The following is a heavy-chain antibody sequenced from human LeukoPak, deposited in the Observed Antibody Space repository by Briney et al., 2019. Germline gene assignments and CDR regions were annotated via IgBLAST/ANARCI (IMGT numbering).Heavy chain of an antibody. CDR1: GGSFSGYY. D-gene: IGHD3-9*01. J-gene: IGHJ4*02. CDR2: INHSGST. CDR3: ARGTGYYRG. V-gene: IGHV4-34*01. Sequence: PSETLSLTCAVYGGSFSGYYWSWIRQPPGKGLEWIGEINHSGSTNYNPSLKSRVTISVDTSKNQFSLKLSSVTAADTAVYYCARGTGYYRGWGQGTLVTVSS.